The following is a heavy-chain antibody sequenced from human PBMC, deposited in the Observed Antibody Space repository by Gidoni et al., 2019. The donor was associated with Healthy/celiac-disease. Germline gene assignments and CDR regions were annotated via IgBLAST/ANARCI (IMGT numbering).Heavy chain of an antibody. J-gene: IGHJ4*02. V-gene: IGHV1-18*04. D-gene: IGHD3-22*01. CDR3: ARVSAPGPIYDSSGYGDY. Sequence: QVQLVQSGAELKTPGASVKVSCKSSGYTFTSYGISWVRQAPRQGLEWMGWISAYNGNTNYAPKLQGRITMTTDTSRSTAYMELRSLRSDDTAVYYCARVSAPGPIYDSSGYGDYWGQGTLVTVSS. CDR2: ISAYNGNT. CDR1: GYTFTSYG.